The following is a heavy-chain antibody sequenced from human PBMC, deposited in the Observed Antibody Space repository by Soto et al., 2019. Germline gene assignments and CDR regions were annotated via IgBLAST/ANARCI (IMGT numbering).Heavy chain of an antibody. Sequence: SETLSLTCTVSGGSISSSSYYWGWIRQPPGKGLEWIGSIYYSGSTYYNPSLKSRVTISVDTSKNQFSLKLSSVTAADTAVYYCARQGVKGGFGELLSNYYYYYGMDVWGQGTTVTVSS. CDR1: GGSISSSSYY. D-gene: IGHD3-10*01. V-gene: IGHV4-39*01. J-gene: IGHJ6*02. CDR2: IYYSGST. CDR3: ARQGVKGGFGELLSNYYYYYGMDV.